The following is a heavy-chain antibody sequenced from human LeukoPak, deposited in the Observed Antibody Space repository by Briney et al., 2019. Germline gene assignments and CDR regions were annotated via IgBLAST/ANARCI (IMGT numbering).Heavy chain of an antibody. CDR2: ISSSSSTI. CDR3: ARVGQVVDTAMVWYFDL. Sequence: GGSLRLSCAASGFTFSSYSMNWVRQAPGKGLEWVSYISSSSSTIYYADSVKGRFTISRDNAKNSLYLQMNSLRAEDTAVYYCARVGQVVDTAMVWYFDLWGRGTLVTVSS. V-gene: IGHV3-48*01. J-gene: IGHJ2*01. D-gene: IGHD5-18*01. CDR1: GFTFSSYS.